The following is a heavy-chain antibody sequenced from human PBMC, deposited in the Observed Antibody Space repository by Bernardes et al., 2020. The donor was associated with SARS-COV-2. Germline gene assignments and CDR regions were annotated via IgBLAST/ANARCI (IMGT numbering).Heavy chain of an antibody. J-gene: IGHJ5*02. CDR2: ILNVGHT. Sequence: GGSLRLSCAASGFAFSSSGMSWVRQTPGKGLEWVSSILNVGHTYYADSVKGRFTISRDNSKITLFLQMYSLRAEDTAIYYCAKVAGFGWFDPWGQGTLVTVSS. D-gene: IGHD3-16*01. CDR1: GFAFSSSG. V-gene: IGHV3-23*01. CDR3: AKVAGFGWFDP.